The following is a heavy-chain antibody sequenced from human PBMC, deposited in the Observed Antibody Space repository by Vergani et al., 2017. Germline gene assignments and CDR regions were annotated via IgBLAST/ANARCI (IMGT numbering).Heavy chain of an antibody. V-gene: IGHV7-4-1*02. CDR1: GGTFSSYA. CDR2: INTNTGNP. Sequence: QVQLVQSGAEVKKPGSSVKVSCKASGGTFSSYAISWVRQAPGQGLEWMGWINTNTGNPTYAQGFTGRFVFSLDTSVSTAYLQISSLKAEDTAVYYCASQGIVGATAFDYWGQGTLVTVSS. D-gene: IGHD1-26*01. CDR3: ASQGIVGATAFDY. J-gene: IGHJ4*02.